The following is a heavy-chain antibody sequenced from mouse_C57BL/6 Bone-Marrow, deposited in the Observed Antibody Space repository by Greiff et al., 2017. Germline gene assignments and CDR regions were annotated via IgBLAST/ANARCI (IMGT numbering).Heavy chain of an antibody. CDR3: AREPLRQDGYFDV. J-gene: IGHJ1*03. CDR2: ISYDGGN. V-gene: IGHV3-6*01. CDR1: GYSITSGYY. D-gene: IGHD2-4*01. Sequence: VQLKESGPGLVKPSQSLSLTCSVTGYSITSGYYWNWIRQFPGNKLEWMGYISYDGGNTYNPTLKNRISITRDTSKNQFCLKLNSVTTEDSAKYCRAREPLRQDGYFDVWGTGTTVTVSS.